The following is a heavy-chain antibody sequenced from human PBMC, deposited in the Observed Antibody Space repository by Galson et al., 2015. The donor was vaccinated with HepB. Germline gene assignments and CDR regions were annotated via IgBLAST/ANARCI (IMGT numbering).Heavy chain of an antibody. D-gene: IGHD6-13*01. CDR2: ISYDGSNK. CDR3: ARDGLIAAAGTNPVYY. Sequence: SLRLSCAASGFTFSSYAMHWVRQAPGKGLEWVAVISYDGSNKYYADSVKGRFTISRDNSKNTLYLQMNSLRAEDTAVYYCARDGLIAAAGTNPVYYWGQGTLVTVSS. CDR1: GFTFSSYA. V-gene: IGHV3-30-3*01. J-gene: IGHJ4*02.